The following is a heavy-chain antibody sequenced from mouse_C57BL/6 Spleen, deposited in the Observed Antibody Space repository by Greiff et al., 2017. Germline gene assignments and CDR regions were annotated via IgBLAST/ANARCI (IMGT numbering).Heavy chain of an antibody. CDR2: INPSSGYT. V-gene: IGHV1-7*01. Sequence: VQLQQSGAELAKPGASVKLSCKASGYTFTSYWMHWVKQRPGQGLEWIGYINPSSGYTKYNQKFKDKATVTADKSSSTAYMQLSSLTYADSAVYYCAIITTVVATGGYFDVWGTGTTVTVSS. J-gene: IGHJ1*03. CDR1: GYTFTSYW. CDR3: AIITTVVATGGYFDV. D-gene: IGHD1-1*01.